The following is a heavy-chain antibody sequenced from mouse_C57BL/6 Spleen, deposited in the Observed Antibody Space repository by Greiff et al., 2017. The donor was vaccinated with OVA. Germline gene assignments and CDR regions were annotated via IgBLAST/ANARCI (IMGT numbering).Heavy chain of an antibody. CDR3: ARRYYYGSSYDAMDY. J-gene: IGHJ4*01. Sequence: DVMLVESGGDLVKPGGSLKLSCAASGFTFSSYGMSWVRQTPDKRLEWVATISSGGSYTYYPDSVKGRFTISRDNAKNTLYLQMSSLKSEDTAMDYCARRYYYGSSYDAMDYWGQGTSVTVSS. D-gene: IGHD1-1*01. CDR1: GFTFSSYG. CDR2: ISSGGSYT. V-gene: IGHV5-6*02.